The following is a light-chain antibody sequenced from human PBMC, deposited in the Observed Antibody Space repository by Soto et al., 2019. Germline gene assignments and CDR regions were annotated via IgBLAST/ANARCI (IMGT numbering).Light chain of an antibody. CDR1: SSDVGGFDF. CDR3: CSYVGSYTVV. J-gene: IGLJ2*01. CDR2: DVS. Sequence: QSALTQPRSVSGSPGQSVTISCTGTSSDVGGFDFVSWYQQHPGKAPKLMIYDVSKRPSGVPDRFSGSKSGNTASLTISGLQADDEADYYCCSYVGSYTVVFGGGTKLTVL. V-gene: IGLV2-11*01.